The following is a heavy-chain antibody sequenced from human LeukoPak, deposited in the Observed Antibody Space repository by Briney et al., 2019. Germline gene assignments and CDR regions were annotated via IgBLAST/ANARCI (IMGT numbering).Heavy chain of an antibody. CDR2: IRYDGSNE. J-gene: IGHJ4*02. D-gene: IGHD2-8*02. V-gene: IGHV3-30*02. Sequence: PGGSLRLSCAASGFTFSGSGMHSVRQAPGKGLEWVAFIRYDGSNEYYADSVKGRFTVSRDNSKNTLDLQMNSLRGEDTAMYYCAKGTGWRFDYWGQGTLVTVSS. CDR3: AKGTGWRFDY. CDR1: GFTFSGSG.